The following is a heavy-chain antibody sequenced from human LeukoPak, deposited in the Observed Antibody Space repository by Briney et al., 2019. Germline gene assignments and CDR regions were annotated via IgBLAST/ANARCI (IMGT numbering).Heavy chain of an antibody. CDR2: INHSGST. CDR3: ARERFGIAVAELGDYYFDY. J-gene: IGHJ4*02. V-gene: IGHV4-34*01. CDR1: GGSFSGYY. Sequence: PSETLSLTCAVYGGSFSGYYWSWIRQPPGKGLEWIGEINHSGSTNYNPSLKSRVTISVDTSKNQFSLKLSSVTAADTAVYYCARERFGIAVAELGDYYFDYWGQGTLVTVSS. D-gene: IGHD6-19*01.